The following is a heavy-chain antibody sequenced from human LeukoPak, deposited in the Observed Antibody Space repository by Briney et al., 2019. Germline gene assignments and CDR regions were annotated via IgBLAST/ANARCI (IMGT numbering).Heavy chain of an antibody. D-gene: IGHD3-22*01. CDR1: GGTFSSYA. CDR3: ASNYDSSGYYSLRLAFDI. J-gene: IGHJ3*02. Sequence: SVKVSCKASGGTFSSYAISWVRQAPGQGLEWMGGIIPIFGTANYAQKFQGRVTVTADESTSTAYMELSSLRSEDTAVYYCASNYDSSGYYSLRLAFDIWGQGTMVTVSS. CDR2: IIPIFGTA. V-gene: IGHV1-69*13.